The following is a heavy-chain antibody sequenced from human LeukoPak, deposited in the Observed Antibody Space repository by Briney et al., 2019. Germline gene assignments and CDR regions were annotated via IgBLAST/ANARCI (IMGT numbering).Heavy chain of an antibody. Sequence: GGSLRLSCAASGFTFSSYGMHWVRQAPGKGLEWVAVISYDGSNKYYADSVKGRFTISRDNSKNTLYLQMNSLRAEDTALYYCAKAGGFWSGYYGYFDYWGQGTLVTVSS. V-gene: IGHV3-30*18. D-gene: IGHD3-3*01. CDR2: ISYDGSNK. CDR1: GFTFSSYG. CDR3: AKAGGFWSGYYGYFDY. J-gene: IGHJ4*02.